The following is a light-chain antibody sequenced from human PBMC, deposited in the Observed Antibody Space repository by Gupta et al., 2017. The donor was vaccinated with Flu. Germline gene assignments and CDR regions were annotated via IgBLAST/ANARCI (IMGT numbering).Light chain of an antibody. J-gene: IGLJ1*01. V-gene: IGLV3-19*01. Sequence: SSALTQDPAVAVALGQTVRIACRGDSLRSYYASWYQQKPGQAPGLVIYGENKRPSGSPQRVSGSTSGNTAAVTITGAPSEEEADYYCSSRERTNSGLYVFGTGTEVTVL. CDR2: GEN. CDR3: SSRERTNSGLYV. CDR1: SLRSYY.